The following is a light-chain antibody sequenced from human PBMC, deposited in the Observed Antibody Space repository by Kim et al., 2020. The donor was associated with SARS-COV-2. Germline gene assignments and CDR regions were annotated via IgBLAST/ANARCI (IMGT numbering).Light chain of an antibody. CDR2: DVF. J-gene: IGKJ4*01. CDR1: QSITTT. Sequence: DIVLTQSPGTLSLSPGERATLSCRASQSITTTLAWYQQRPGQAPRLLIYDVFNRATAIPDRFSGSGYGTDFTLTISRLEPKDSALYYCQQYGSLPLTFGGGTKVDIK. V-gene: IGKV3-20*01. CDR3: QQYGSLPLT.